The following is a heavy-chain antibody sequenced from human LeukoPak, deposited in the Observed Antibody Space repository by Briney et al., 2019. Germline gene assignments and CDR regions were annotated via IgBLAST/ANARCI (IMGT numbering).Heavy chain of an antibody. CDR1: GGSFSNYY. Sequence: SETLSLTCAVYGGSFSNYYWSWISQTPGKGMEWIGEISDSGRTNYNPSLMSRVTVSVDTSKNQFSLRLTSVTATDTAVYYCARRWNYGRNYYIDVWGKGAAVSVSS. CDR2: ISDSGRT. V-gene: IGHV4-34*01. J-gene: IGHJ6*03. D-gene: IGHD1-7*01. CDR3: ARRWNYGRNYYIDV.